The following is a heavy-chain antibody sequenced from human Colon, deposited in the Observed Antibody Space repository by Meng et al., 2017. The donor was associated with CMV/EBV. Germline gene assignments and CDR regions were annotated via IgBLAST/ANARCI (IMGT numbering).Heavy chain of an antibody. Sequence: QVQLQQWGAGLLKPSEXLSLTCAVYGGSFSGYYWSWIRQPPGKGLEWIGEINHSGSTNYNPSLKSRVTISVDTSKNQFSLKLSSVTAADTAVYYCARGTMTAFGGYDFWFDPWGQGTLVTVSS. D-gene: IGHD5-12*01. V-gene: IGHV4-34*01. CDR3: ARGTMTAFGGYDFWFDP. CDR1: GGSFSGYY. J-gene: IGHJ5*02. CDR2: INHSGST.